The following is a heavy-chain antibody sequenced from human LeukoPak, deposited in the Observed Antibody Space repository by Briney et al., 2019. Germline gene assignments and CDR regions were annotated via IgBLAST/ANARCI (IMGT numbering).Heavy chain of an antibody. D-gene: IGHD5-24*01. Sequence: GSSVKVSCKASGGTFSGYAISWVRQAPGQGLEWMGGIIPIFGTANYAQKFQGRVTITADESTSTAYMELSSLRSEDTAVYYCARGLQRGLYYFDYWGQGTLVTVSS. V-gene: IGHV1-69*01. J-gene: IGHJ4*02. CDR2: IIPIFGTA. CDR3: ARGLQRGLYYFDY. CDR1: GGTFSGYA.